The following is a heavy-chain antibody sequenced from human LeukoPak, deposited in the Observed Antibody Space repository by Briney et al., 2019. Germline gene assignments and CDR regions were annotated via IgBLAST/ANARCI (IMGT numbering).Heavy chain of an antibody. J-gene: IGHJ4*02. Sequence: GGSLRLSCAASGFTFSSYSMNWVRQAPGKGLEWVSSISSSSSYTYYADSVKGRFTISRDNAKNSLYLQMNSLRAEDTAVCYCARTLGGYSYGFDYWGQGTLVTVSS. CDR2: ISSSSSYT. D-gene: IGHD5-18*01. CDR1: GFTFSSYS. V-gene: IGHV3-21*01. CDR3: ARTLGGYSYGFDY.